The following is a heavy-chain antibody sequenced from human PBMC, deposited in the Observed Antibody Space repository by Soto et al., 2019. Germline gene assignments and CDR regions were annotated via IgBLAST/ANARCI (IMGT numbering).Heavy chain of an antibody. CDR2: IYYSGST. D-gene: IGHD3-10*01. CDR3: ARGFEESNGPHDAFDI. J-gene: IGHJ3*02. CDR1: GGSISSGGYY. V-gene: IGHV4-31*03. Sequence: SETLSLTCTVSGGSISSGGYYWSWIRQHPGKGLEWIGYIYYSGSTYYNPSLKSRVTISVDTSKNQFSLKLSSVTAADTAVYYCARGFEESNGPHDAFDIWGQGTMVTVSS.